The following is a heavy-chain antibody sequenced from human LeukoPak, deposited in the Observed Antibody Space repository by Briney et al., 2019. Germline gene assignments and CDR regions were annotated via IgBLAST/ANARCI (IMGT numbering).Heavy chain of an antibody. CDR1: GVSFNYYY. V-gene: IGHV4-4*07. D-gene: IGHD3-16*02. Sequence: SETLSLTCTVSGVSFNYYYWSWIRQPAGKGLEWIGRVYLGGSNNYNPSLKSRVMISLDKANNQFSLKLSSVTAADTATYYCARDQCDEVACYPFDRGGQGTLVTVSS. J-gene: IGHJ4*02. CDR2: VYLGGSN. CDR3: ARDQCDEVACYPFDR.